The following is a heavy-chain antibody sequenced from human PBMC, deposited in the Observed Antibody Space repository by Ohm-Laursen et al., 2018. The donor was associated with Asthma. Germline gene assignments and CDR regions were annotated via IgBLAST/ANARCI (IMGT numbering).Heavy chain of an antibody. CDR2: IYYSGST. CDR3: ASGREAYYDSSGYLGDYYYYYGMDV. CDR1: GGSFSGYY. V-gene: IGHV4-59*01. D-gene: IGHD3-22*01. J-gene: IGHJ6*02. Sequence: SETLSLTCAVYGGSFSGYYWSWIRQPPGKGLEWIGYIYYSGSTNYNPSLKSRVTISVDTSKNQFSLKLSSVTAADTAVYYCASGREAYYDSSGYLGDYYYYYGMDVWGQGTTVTVSS.